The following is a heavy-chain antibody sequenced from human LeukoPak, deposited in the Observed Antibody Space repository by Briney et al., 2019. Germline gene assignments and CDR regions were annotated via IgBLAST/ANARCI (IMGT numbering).Heavy chain of an antibody. Sequence: GVSLRLSCAASGFSFDDYPMHWVRQAPGKGLEWVSLINEDGGKTFYADSVGGRFTISRDNSKNSLYLQMNSLRTEDTALYYCAKEIDTLGTNAFDIWGQGTIVTVSS. J-gene: IGHJ3*02. D-gene: IGHD2-15*01. V-gene: IGHV3-43*02. CDR1: GFSFDDYP. CDR2: INEDGGKT. CDR3: AKEIDTLGTNAFDI.